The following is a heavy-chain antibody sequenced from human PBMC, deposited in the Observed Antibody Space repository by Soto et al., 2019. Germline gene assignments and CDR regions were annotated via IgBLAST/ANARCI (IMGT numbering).Heavy chain of an antibody. CDR3: AKDLGFLVAEAYYFDY. Sequence: EVQLLESGGGLVQPGGSLRLSCAASGFTFSSYAMSWVRQAPGKGLEWVSAISGSGGSTYYADSVKGRFTISRDNSKNTLYLQMNSLRAEDTAVYYCAKDLGFLVAEAYYFDYWGQGTLVTVSS. CDR2: ISGSGGST. V-gene: IGHV3-23*01. D-gene: IGHD3-3*01. J-gene: IGHJ4*02. CDR1: GFTFSSYA.